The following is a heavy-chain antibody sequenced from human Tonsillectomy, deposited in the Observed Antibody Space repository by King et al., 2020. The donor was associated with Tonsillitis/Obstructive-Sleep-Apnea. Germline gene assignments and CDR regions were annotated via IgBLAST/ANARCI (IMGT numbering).Heavy chain of an antibody. D-gene: IGHD4-17*01. Sequence: VQLVESGGGVVQPGRSLRLSCAASGFTFSSYAMHWVRQAPGKGLEWVAVISYDGSNKYYADSVKGRFTISRDNSKNTLYLQMNSLRAEDTAVYYCARDRVGYGAWGGYFDYWGQGTLVTVSS. V-gene: IGHV3-30*04. CDR3: ARDRVGYGAWGGYFDY. J-gene: IGHJ4*02. CDR2: ISYDGSNK. CDR1: GFTFSSYA.